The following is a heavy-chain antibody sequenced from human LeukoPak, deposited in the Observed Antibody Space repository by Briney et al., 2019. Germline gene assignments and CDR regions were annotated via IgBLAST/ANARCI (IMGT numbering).Heavy chain of an antibody. D-gene: IGHD3-9*01. CDR1: GFTFSSYA. Sequence: GGSLRLSCAASGFTFSSYAMHWVRQAPGKGLEWVAVISYDGSNKYYADSVKGRFTISRDNSKNTLYLQMNSLRAEDTAVYYCARDGSLYYDILTGYFGHPFDYWGQGTLVTVSS. CDR3: ARDGSLYYDILTGYFGHPFDY. V-gene: IGHV3-30*04. CDR2: ISYDGSNK. J-gene: IGHJ4*02.